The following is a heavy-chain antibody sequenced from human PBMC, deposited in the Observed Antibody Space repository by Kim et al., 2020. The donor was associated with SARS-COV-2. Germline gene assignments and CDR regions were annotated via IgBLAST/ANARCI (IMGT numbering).Heavy chain of an antibody. V-gene: IGHV1-24*01. CDR3: ATSSHYSSSWYSHFDY. J-gene: IGHJ4*02. D-gene: IGHD6-13*01. CDR2: FDPEDGET. CDR1: GYTLTELS. Sequence: ASVKVSCKVSGYTLTELSMHWVRQAPGKGLEWMGGFDPEDGETIYAQKFQGRVTMTEDTSTDTAYMELSSLRSEDTAVYYCATSSHYSSSWYSHFDYWGQGPLVTVSS.